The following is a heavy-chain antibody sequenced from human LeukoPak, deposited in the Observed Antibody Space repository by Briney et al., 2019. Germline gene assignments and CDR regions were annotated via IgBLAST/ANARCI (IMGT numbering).Heavy chain of an antibody. Sequence: GESLKISCKVSGYSFSTYWIGWVRQMPGKGLEWMGIIYPGSSETKYSPSFQGQVTISADKSLTTTFLQWNSLKASDSAIFYCARMIYGRCYFDYWGQGTLVTVSS. CDR1: GYSFSTYW. V-gene: IGHV5-51*01. CDR3: ARMIYGRCYFDY. CDR2: IYPGSSET. J-gene: IGHJ4*02. D-gene: IGHD3/OR15-3a*01.